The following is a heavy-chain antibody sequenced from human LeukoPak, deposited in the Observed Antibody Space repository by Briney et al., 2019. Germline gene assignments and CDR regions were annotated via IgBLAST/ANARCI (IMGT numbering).Heavy chain of an antibody. CDR1: GFTFSSYG. CDR3: ARDSLRRLYGMDV. Sequence: GGSLRLSCAASGFTFSSYGMHWVRQAPGKGLEWVAVIWYDGSNKYYADSVKGRFTISRDNSKNTLYLQMNSLRAEDTAVYCCARDSLRRLYGMDVWGKGTTVTVSS. J-gene: IGHJ6*04. V-gene: IGHV3-33*01. D-gene: IGHD4-17*01. CDR2: IWYDGSNK.